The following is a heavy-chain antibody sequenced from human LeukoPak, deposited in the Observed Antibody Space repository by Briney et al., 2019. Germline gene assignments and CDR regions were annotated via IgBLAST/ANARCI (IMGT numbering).Heavy chain of an antibody. Sequence: SETLSLTCTVSGGSISRSSYYWSWIRQPAGKGLEWIGRVYSSGSTNYNPSLKSRVTISVDTSKNHFSLKLNSVTATDTAVYYCAKGYHYFDYWGQGTLVSVSS. CDR3: AKGYHYFDY. D-gene: IGHD5-18*01. CDR2: VYSSGST. J-gene: IGHJ4*02. V-gene: IGHV4-61*02. CDR1: GGSISRSSYY.